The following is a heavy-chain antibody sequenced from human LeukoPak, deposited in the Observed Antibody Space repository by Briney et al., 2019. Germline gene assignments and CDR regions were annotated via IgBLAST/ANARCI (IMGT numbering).Heavy chain of an antibody. D-gene: IGHD3-22*01. CDR1: GYTFTGYY. V-gene: IGHV1-2*02. J-gene: IGHJ6*02. CDR2: INPNSGGT. CDR3: ARKPDRYYYVSSGYSDYYYYYGMDV. Sequence: ASVKVSCKASGYTFTGYYMHWVRQAPGQGLEWMGWINPNSGGTNYAQKFQGRVTMTRDTSISTAYMELSRLRSDDTAVYYCARKPDRYYYVSSGYSDYYYYYGMDVWGQGTTVTVSS.